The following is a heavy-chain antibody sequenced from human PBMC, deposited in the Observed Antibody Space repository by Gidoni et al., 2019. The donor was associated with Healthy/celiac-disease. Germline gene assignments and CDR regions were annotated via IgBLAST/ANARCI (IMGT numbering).Heavy chain of an antibody. CDR1: GFTFGDYA. CDR3: TRDDSSSSSFYGMDV. V-gene: IGHV3-49*05. D-gene: IGHD6-6*01. CDR2: IRSKAYGGTT. J-gene: IGHJ6*02. Sequence: EVQLVESGGGLVKPGRSLRLSCTASGFTFGDYAMSWFRQAPGKGLEWVGFIRSKAYGGTTEYAASVKGRFTISRDDSKSIAYLQMNSLKTEDTAVYYCTRDDSSSSSFYGMDVWGQGTTVTVSS.